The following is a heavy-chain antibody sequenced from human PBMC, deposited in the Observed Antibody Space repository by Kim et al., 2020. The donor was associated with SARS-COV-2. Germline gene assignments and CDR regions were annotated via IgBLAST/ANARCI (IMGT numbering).Heavy chain of an antibody. V-gene: IGHV4-4*02. D-gene: IGHD2-2*01. J-gene: IGHJ5*02. CDR3: ARVFIVVVPAAPGIRNWFDP. CDR1: GDSISSSNW. Sequence: SETLSLTCTVSGDSISSSNWWSWVRQPPGKGLEWIGEIYHSGSTNYNPSLKSRVTISVDKSKNQFSLKLSSVTAADTAVYYCARVFIVVVPAAPGIRNWFDPWGQGTLVTVSS. CDR2: IYHSGST.